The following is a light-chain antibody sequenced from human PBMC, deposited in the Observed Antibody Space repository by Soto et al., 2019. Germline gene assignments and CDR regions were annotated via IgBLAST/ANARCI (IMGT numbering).Light chain of an antibody. V-gene: IGLV2-23*01. J-gene: IGLJ2*01. CDR1: SPNVGVYKL. CDR2: EGS. CDR3: CSYAGESTVT. Sequence: QAVVTQPASVSGSPGQSITISCTGTSPNVGVYKLVSWYQQHPGKAPKLIIYEGSKRPSGVSNRFSGSKSGNAASLTISGLQAGDEADYHCCSYAGESTVTFGGGTKLTVL.